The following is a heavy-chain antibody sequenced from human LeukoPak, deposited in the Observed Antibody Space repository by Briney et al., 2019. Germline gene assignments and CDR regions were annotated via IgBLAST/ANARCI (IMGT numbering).Heavy chain of an antibody. Sequence: GGSLRLSCTASGFTICDYLMSWFRQAPGKGLELVGFIRRRASGGTTEYAASVKGRFTISRDDSKSIAYLEMNSLKTEDTAVYYCNRDSLGIRTFDIWGQGTMVTVSS. J-gene: IGHJ3*02. CDR3: NRDSLGIRTFDI. CDR2: IRRRASGGTT. CDR1: GFTICDYL. D-gene: IGHD7-27*01. V-gene: IGHV3-49*03.